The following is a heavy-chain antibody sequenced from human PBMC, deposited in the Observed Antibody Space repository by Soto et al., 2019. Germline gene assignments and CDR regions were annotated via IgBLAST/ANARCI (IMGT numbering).Heavy chain of an antibody. Sequence: ASVKVSCKVSGYTLTELSMHWVRQAPGKGLEWMGGFDPEDGETIYAQKFQGRVTMTEDTSTDTAYMELSSLRSEDTAVYYCATEKAVLRYFDWSSKWSFDYWGQGTLVTVSS. V-gene: IGHV1-24*01. CDR3: ATEKAVLRYFDWSSKWSFDY. D-gene: IGHD3-9*01. CDR2: FDPEDGET. J-gene: IGHJ4*02. CDR1: GYTLTELS.